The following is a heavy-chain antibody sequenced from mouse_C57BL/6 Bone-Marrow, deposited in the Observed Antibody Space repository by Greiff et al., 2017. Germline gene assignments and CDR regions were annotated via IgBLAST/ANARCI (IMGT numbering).Heavy chain of an antibody. V-gene: IGHV1-63*01. Sequence: VQLQQSGAELVRPGTSVKMSCKASGYTFTNYWIGWAKQRPGHGLEWIGDIYPGGGYTNYNEKFKGKATLTADKSSSTAYMQCSSLTSEDSAIYYCARSNYGSIYFDYWGQGTTLTVSS. J-gene: IGHJ2*01. CDR3: ARSNYGSIYFDY. CDR2: IYPGGGYT. CDR1: GYTFTNYW. D-gene: IGHD1-1*01.